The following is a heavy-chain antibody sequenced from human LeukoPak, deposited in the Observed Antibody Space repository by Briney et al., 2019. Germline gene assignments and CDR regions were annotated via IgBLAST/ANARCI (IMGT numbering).Heavy chain of an antibody. J-gene: IGHJ3*02. CDR3: AREGVGYYGSSGPGAAFDI. Sequence: SGGSLRLSCAASGFTFDDYEMSWVRQAPGKGLEWVSGINWNGGSTGYADSVKGRFTISRDNAKNSLYLQMNSLRAEDTALYYCAREGVGYYGSSGPGAAFDIWGQGTMVTVSS. CDR2: INWNGGST. V-gene: IGHV3-20*04. D-gene: IGHD3-22*01. CDR1: GFTFDDYE.